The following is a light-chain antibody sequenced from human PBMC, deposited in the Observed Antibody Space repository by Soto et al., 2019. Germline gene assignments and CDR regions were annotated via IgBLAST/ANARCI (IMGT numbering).Light chain of an antibody. J-gene: IGKJ1*01. Sequence: DIQMTQSPSSLSASVGDRVTITCRASQSISNYLSWYQQKPGKVPNLLIYAAFSLQSGVPSRFSGSGSGTHFTLTISSLQPEDFATYYCQQSYSTPTFGQGTKVEIK. CDR3: QQSYSTPT. CDR2: AAF. CDR1: QSISNY. V-gene: IGKV1-39*01.